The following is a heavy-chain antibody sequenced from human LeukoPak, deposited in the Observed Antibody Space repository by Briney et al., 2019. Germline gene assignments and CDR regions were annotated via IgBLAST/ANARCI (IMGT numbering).Heavy chain of an antibody. CDR3: ARGIRITIFGVANYYMDV. D-gene: IGHD3-3*01. CDR1: GGSISSYY. V-gene: IGHV4-59*01. CDR2: IYYSEST. Sequence: PSETLSLTCTVSGGSISSYYWSWIRQPPGKGLEWIGYIYYSESTNYNPSLKSRVTISVDTSKNQFSLKLSSVTAADTAVYYCARGIRITIFGVANYYMDVWGKGTTVTVSS. J-gene: IGHJ6*03.